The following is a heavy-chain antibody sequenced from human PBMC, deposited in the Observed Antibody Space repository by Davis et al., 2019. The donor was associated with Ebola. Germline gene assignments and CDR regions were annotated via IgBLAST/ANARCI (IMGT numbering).Heavy chain of an antibody. Sequence: HSQTLSLTCAISGDSVSSGGWNWIRQSPSRGPEWLRRTYYSSKRYNDYAVSVKSRITIHPDTSKNQFSLHLNSVTPEDTALYFCARGWLRRGLDAWGEGTAVTVSS. CDR3: ARGWLRRGLDA. D-gene: IGHD3-10*01. V-gene: IGHV6-1*01. CDR2: TYYSSKRYN. CDR1: GDSVSSGG. J-gene: IGHJ6*04.